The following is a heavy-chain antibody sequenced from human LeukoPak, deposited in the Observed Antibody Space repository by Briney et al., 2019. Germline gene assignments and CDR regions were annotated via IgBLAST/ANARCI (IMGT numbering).Heavy chain of an antibody. D-gene: IGHD6-13*01. Sequence: PGGSLRLSCAASGFTFSSYSMNWVRQAPGKGLEGVSYISSSSGTIYYADSVRGRFTISRDNAKNSLYLQMNSLRAEDTAVYYCGSSIVADGTSPFDYWGQGTLVTVSS. CDR2: ISSSSGTI. J-gene: IGHJ4*02. V-gene: IGHV3-48*04. CDR1: GFTFSSYS. CDR3: GSSIVADGTSPFDY.